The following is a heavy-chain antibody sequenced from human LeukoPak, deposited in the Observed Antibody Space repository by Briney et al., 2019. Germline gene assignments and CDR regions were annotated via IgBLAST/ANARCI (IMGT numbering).Heavy chain of an antibody. CDR3: ARSAAGYAEYFQH. V-gene: IGHV1-2*02. CDR1: GYTFTSYG. CDR2: INPNSGGT. J-gene: IGHJ1*01. D-gene: IGHD6-13*01. Sequence: HGASVKVSCKASGYTFTSYGISWVRQAPGQGLEWMGWINPNSGGTNYAQKFQGRVTMTRDTSISTAYMELSRLRSDNTAVYYCARSAAGYAEYFQHWGQGTLVTVSS.